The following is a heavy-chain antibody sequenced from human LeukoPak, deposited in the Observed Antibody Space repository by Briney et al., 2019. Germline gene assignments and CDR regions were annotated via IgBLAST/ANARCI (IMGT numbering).Heavy chain of an antibody. CDR2: INRDGGSS. V-gene: IGHV3-74*01. J-gene: IGHJ6*02. CDR3: AKWRLGYCSGGSCSSDRYYYYYGMDV. D-gene: IGHD2-15*01. Sequence: RGSLRLSCAASGFTFSSYWMHWVRQAPGQGLVWVSRINRDGGSSTSTDSVKGRFTIARDNSKNTLYLHMNSLRAEDTAVYYCAKWRLGYCSGGSCSSDRYYYYYGMDVWGQGTTVTVSS. CDR1: GFTFSSYW.